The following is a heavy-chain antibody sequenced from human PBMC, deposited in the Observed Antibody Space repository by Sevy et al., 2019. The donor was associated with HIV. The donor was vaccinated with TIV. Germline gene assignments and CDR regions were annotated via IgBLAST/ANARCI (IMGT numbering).Heavy chain of an antibody. CDR2: IYTSGST. J-gene: IGHJ5*02. Sequence: SETLSLTCTVSGGSISSYYWSWIRQPAGKGLEWIGRIYTSGSTNYNPSLKSRVTMSVDTSKNQFSLKLSSVTAADTAVYYCASGVIAAAGTRWFDPWGQGTLVTVSS. CDR3: ASGVIAAAGTRWFDP. CDR1: GGSISSYY. V-gene: IGHV4-4*07. D-gene: IGHD6-13*01.